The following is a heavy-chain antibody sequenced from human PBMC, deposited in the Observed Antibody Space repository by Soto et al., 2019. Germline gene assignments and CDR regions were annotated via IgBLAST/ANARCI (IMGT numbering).Heavy chain of an antibody. CDR2: ISSSGSTI. CDR1: GFTFSDYY. J-gene: IGHJ3*02. CDR3: AREPWGASLFIGYDSGDAFDI. D-gene: IGHD5-12*01. V-gene: IGHV3-11*01. Sequence: GGSLRLSCAASGFTFSDYYMSWIRQAPGKGLEWVSYISSSGSTIYYADSVKGRFTISRDNAKNSLYLQMNSLRAEDTAVYYCAREPWGASLFIGYDSGDAFDIWGQRTSVTV.